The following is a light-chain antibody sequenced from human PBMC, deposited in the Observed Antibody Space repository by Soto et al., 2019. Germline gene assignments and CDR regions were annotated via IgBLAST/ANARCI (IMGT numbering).Light chain of an antibody. Sequence: EIVLTQSPGTLSLSPGERATLSCRASQSVSSSYLAWYQQKPGQAPRLLIYGASSRATGIPDRFSGSGSGTDFTLTISRLEPEDFAVYHCQQYGSPFGGGTKVEIK. CDR3: QQYGSP. CDR1: QSVSSSY. CDR2: GAS. J-gene: IGKJ4*01. V-gene: IGKV3-20*01.